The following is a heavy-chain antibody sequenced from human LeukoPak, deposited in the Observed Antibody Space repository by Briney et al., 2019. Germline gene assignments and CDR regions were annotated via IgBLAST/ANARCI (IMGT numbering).Heavy chain of an antibody. J-gene: IGHJ3*02. V-gene: IGHV3-53*01. D-gene: IGHD6-13*01. Sequence: GGSLRLSCAASGFTVSSNYMSWVRQAPGKGLEWVSVIYSGGSTYYADSVKGRFTISRDNSKNTLYLQMNSLRAEDTAVYYCARDGGSSWSDAFDIWGQGTMITVSS. CDR1: GFTVSSNY. CDR2: IYSGGST. CDR3: ARDGGSSWSDAFDI.